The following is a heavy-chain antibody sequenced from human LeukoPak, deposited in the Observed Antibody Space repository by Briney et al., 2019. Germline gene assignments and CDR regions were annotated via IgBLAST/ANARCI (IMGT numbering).Heavy chain of an antibody. J-gene: IGHJ6*03. CDR1: GGTFSSYA. CDR3: ARDLLHSSSWRREYYYYYMDV. D-gene: IGHD6-13*01. V-gene: IGHV1-69*05. CDR2: IIPIFGTA. Sequence: GASVKVSYKASGGTFSSYAISWVRQAPGQGLEWMGGIIPIFGTANYAQKFQGRVTITTDESTSTAYMELSSLRSEDTAVYYCARDLLHSSSWRREYYYYYMDVWGKGTTVTVSS.